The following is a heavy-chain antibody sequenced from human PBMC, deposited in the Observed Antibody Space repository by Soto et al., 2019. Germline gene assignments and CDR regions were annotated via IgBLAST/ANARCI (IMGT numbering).Heavy chain of an antibody. CDR1: GYTFTSYY. Sequence: ASVKVSCKASGYTFTSYYMHWVLQAPGQGLEWMGIINPSGGSTSYAQKFQGRVTMTRDTSRKQFSLNLSSVTAADTAMYYCARSYLGGNFDSWGQGTLVTVSS. V-gene: IGHV1-46*01. CDR2: INPSGGST. CDR3: ARSYLGGNFDS. J-gene: IGHJ4*02. D-gene: IGHD2-15*01.